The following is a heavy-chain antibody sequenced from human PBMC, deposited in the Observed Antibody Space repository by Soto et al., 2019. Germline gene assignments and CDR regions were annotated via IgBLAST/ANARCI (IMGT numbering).Heavy chain of an antibody. CDR2: INPDSGGT. CDR3: TRRVAPLNFDY. J-gene: IGHJ4*02. V-gene: IGHV1-2*02. D-gene: IGHD2-15*01. CDR1: GYMFTGYY. Sequence: ASVKVSCKASGYMFTGYYMHWVRQAPGQGLERMGWINPDSGGTNYQQKFQGRVTMTRDTSISTAYLELSSLRSDDTAVYYCTRRVAPLNFDYRGKGTLVTVSS.